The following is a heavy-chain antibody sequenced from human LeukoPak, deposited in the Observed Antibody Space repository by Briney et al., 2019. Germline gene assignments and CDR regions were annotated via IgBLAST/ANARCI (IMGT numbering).Heavy chain of an antibody. CDR3: ASHAYAAAGIYFDY. D-gene: IGHD6-13*01. Sequence: KTSETLSLTCTVSGGSISSYYWSWIRQPPGKGLEWIGYIYYSGSTNYNPSLKSRVTISVDTSKNQFPLKLSSVTAADTAVYYCASHAYAAAGIYFDYWGQGTLVTVSS. CDR2: IYYSGST. CDR1: GGSISSYY. J-gene: IGHJ4*02. V-gene: IGHV4-59*08.